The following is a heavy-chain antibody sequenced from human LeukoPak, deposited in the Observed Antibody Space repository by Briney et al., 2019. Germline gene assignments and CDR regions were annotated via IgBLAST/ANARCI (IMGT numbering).Heavy chain of an antibody. CDR1: GGSFSGYY. CDR3: SRGTIRGIAVTGY. V-gene: IGHV4-34*01. J-gene: IGHJ4*02. D-gene: IGHD6-19*01. CDR2: INHSGST. Sequence: SETLSLTCAVYGGSFSGYYWSWLRQPPGKGLEWIGEINHSGSTNYNPSLKSRVTISEDTSKNQFSLKLTSVTAADTAVYYCSRGTIRGIAVTGYWGQGTLVTVSS.